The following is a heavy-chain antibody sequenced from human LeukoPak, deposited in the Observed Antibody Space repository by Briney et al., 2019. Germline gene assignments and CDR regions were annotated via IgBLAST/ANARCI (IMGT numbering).Heavy chain of an antibody. J-gene: IGHJ4*02. CDR3: TRDPGCLDY. Sequence: GGSLRLSCAASGFIFVNYWMTWVRQAPGKGLEWVANIKVDGSDKYYVDSVKGRFTISRDNAKNSLYLQMNSLRAEDTAVYYCTRDPGCLDYWGQGTLVTVSS. V-gene: IGHV3-7*01. D-gene: IGHD6-19*01. CDR2: IKVDGSDK. CDR1: GFIFVNYW.